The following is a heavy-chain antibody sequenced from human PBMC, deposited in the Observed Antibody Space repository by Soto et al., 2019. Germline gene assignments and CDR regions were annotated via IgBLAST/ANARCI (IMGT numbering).Heavy chain of an antibody. V-gene: IGHV3-33*01. D-gene: IGHD5-18*01. J-gene: IGHJ4*02. Sequence: PGGSLRLSCAAPGFTFSSYGMHWVRQAPGKGLEWVAVIWYDGSNKYYADSVKGRFTISRDNSKNTLYLQMNSLRAEDTAVYYCARGGYSYGYRLGYFDYWGQGTLVTVSS. CDR2: IWYDGSNK. CDR3: ARGGYSYGYRLGYFDY. CDR1: GFTFSSYG.